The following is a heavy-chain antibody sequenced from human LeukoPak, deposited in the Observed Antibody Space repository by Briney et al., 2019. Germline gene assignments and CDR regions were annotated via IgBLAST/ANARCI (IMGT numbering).Heavy chain of an antibody. CDR2: INSDGSST. CDR3: AREPLTLARSYWYFDL. Sequence: LTGGSLRLSCAASGFTFSSYWMHWVRQAPGKGLVWVSRINSDGSSTSYADSVKGRFTISRDNAKNTLYLQMNSLRAEDTAVYYCAREPLTLARSYWYFDLWGRGTLVTVSS. CDR1: GFTFSSYW. V-gene: IGHV3-74*01. J-gene: IGHJ2*01.